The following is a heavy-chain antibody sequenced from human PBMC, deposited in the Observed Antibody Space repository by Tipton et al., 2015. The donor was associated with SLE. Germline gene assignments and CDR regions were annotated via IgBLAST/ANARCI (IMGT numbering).Heavy chain of an antibody. V-gene: IGHV4-39*07. CDR3: VRLELPATKADY. CDR2: IYHSGTT. D-gene: IGHD5-24*01. CDR1: SGSISTSSYF. J-gene: IGHJ4*02. Sequence: TLSLTCTVSSGSISTSSYFWSWIRQSPGKGLEWLGTIYHSGTTYYNPSLKSRLTLSIDTSKNQFSLKLRSVTAADTAVYYCVRLELPATKADYWGPGTLVTVSS.